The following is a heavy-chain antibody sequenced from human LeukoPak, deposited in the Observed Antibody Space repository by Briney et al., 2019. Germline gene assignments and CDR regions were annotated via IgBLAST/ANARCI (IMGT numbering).Heavy chain of an antibody. D-gene: IGHD4-17*01. Sequence: SETLSLTCTVSGGSIGSYFWSWIRQPPGKGLEWIGYIYYSGSTYYNPSLKSRVTISVDTSKNQFSLKLSSVTAADTAVYYCARVTITSAFDIWGQGTVVTVSS. V-gene: IGHV4-59*08. J-gene: IGHJ3*02. CDR1: GGSIGSYF. CDR2: IYYSGST. CDR3: ARVTITSAFDI.